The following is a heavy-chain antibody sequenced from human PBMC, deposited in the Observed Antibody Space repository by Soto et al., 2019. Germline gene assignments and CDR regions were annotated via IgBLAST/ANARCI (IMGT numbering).Heavy chain of an antibody. D-gene: IGHD4-4*01. CDR2: INWNGGST. CDR1: GFTFDDYG. J-gene: IGHJ6*03. V-gene: IGHV3-20*01. CDR3: ARADSNYYYYYMDV. Sequence: PGGSLRLSCAASGFTFDDYGMSWVRQAPGKGLEWVSGINWNGGSTGYADSVKGRFTISRDNAKNSLYLQMNSLRAEDTALYHCARADSNYYYYYMDVWGKGTTVTVSS.